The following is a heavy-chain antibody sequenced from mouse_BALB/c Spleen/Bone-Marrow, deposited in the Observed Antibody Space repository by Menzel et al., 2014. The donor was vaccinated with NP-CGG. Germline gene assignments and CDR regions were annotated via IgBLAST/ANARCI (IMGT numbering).Heavy chain of an antibody. V-gene: IGHV4-1*02. J-gene: IGHJ3*01. CDR3: AKNYYYGYVAY. CDR2: INPASSTI. Sequence: EVKLAESGGGLVQPGGSLKLSCAASGFDFSRCWMTWVRQAPGKGLEWIGEINPASSTINYTPSLKDKFIISRDNAKNTLYLQMSKVRSEDTALYYCAKNYYYGYVAYWGQGTLVTVSA. CDR1: GFDFSRCW. D-gene: IGHD1-2*01.